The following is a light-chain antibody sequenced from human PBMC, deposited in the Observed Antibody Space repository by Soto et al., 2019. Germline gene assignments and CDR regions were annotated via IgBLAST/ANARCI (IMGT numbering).Light chain of an antibody. J-gene: IGKJ1*01. Sequence: EIVLTQSPGTLSLSPGERATLSCRASQSVSSSYLAWYQQKPGQAPRLLIYAASSRATGIPDRFSGSGSGTDFTLTISRLEPDDFAVYYCQQYGSSPPITFGQGTKVEIK. CDR2: AAS. V-gene: IGKV3-20*01. CDR1: QSVSSSY. CDR3: QQYGSSPPIT.